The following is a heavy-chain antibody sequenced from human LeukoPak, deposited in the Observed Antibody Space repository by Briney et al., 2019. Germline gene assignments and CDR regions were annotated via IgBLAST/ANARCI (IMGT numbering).Heavy chain of an antibody. CDR2: IYTSGST. CDR3: ARGLGFDY. J-gene: IGHJ4*02. D-gene: IGHD7-27*01. Sequence: SETLSLTCTVSGGSISSGSYYWSWIRQPAGKGLEWIGRIYTSGSTNYNPSLKSRVTISVDTSKNQFSLKLSSVTAADTAVYYCARGLGFDYWGREPWSPSPQ. CDR1: GGSISSGSYY. V-gene: IGHV4-61*02.